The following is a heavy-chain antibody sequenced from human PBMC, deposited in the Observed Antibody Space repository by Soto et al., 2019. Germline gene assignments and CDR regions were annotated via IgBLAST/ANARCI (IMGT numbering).Heavy chain of an antibody. CDR2: IYSSGST. CDR3: ARTTASRSLDV. V-gene: IGHV4-61*08. J-gene: IGHJ3*01. Sequence: QVQLQESGPGLVKPSETLSLTATVSGASIRNTGFYWSWIRQPPGKGLEWIGYIYSSGSTTYNSSLKSRVTISLDTSKNQVSLNLTSVTAADTAMYYCARTTASRSLDVWGHGTMVSVFS. D-gene: IGHD2-21*02. CDR1: GASIRNTGFY.